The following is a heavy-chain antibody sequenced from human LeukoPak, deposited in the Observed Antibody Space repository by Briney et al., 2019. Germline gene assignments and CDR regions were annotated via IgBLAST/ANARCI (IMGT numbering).Heavy chain of an antibody. D-gene: IGHD3-3*01. Sequence: SETLSLTCAVYGGPFSGYYWSWIRQPPGKGLEWIGEINHSGSTNYNPSLKSRVTISVDTSKNQFSLKLSSVTAADTAVYYCARARNYDFWSGYLYYFDYWGQGTLVTVSS. CDR3: ARARNYDFWSGYLYYFDY. V-gene: IGHV4-34*01. CDR1: GGPFSGYY. J-gene: IGHJ4*02. CDR2: INHSGST.